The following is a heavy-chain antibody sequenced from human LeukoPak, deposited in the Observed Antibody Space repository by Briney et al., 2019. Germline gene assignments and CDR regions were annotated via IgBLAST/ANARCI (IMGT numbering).Heavy chain of an antibody. D-gene: IGHD6-13*01. CDR1: GGSISSYY. CDR3: ARTTEAHSWRTRYYDYYMDI. CDR2: IYYSGST. J-gene: IGHJ6*03. Sequence: PSETLSLTCTVSGGSISSYYWSWIRQPPGKGLEWIGYIYYSGSTNYNPSLKSRVTISVDTSKNQFSLKLSSVTAADTAVYYCARTTEAHSWRTRYYDYYMDIWGKGTTVTVSS. V-gene: IGHV4-59*01.